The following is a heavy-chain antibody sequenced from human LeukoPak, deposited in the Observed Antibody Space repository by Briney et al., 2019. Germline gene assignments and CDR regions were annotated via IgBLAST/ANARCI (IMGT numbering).Heavy chain of an antibody. Sequence: ASVKVSCKASGYTFTSYGISWVRQAPGQGLEWMGWISAYNGNTNYAQKLQGRLTMTTDTSTGTANMELRSLRPDDTAVYYCARVEQLQDHYYFYMDVWGKGTTVAVSS. CDR2: ISAYNGNT. CDR1: GYTFTSYG. J-gene: IGHJ6*03. V-gene: IGHV1-18*01. D-gene: IGHD6-19*01. CDR3: ARVEQLQDHYYFYMDV.